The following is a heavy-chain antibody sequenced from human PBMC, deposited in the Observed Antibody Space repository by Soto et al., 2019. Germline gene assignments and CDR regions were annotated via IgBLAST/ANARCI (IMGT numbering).Heavy chain of an antibody. D-gene: IGHD3-22*01. Sequence: GGSLRLSCAASGFTFSSYAMSWVRQAPGKGLEWVSAISGSGGSTYYADSVKGRFTISRDNSKNTLYLQMNSLRAEDTAVYYCASTRGYYYDSSGSDDDYWGQGTLVTVSS. J-gene: IGHJ4*02. CDR1: GFTFSSYA. CDR2: ISGSGGST. V-gene: IGHV3-23*01. CDR3: ASTRGYYYDSSGSDDDY.